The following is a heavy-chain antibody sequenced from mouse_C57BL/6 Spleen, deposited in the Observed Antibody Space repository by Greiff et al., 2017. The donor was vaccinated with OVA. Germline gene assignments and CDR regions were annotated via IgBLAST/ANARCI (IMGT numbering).Heavy chain of an antibody. D-gene: IGHD1-1*01. CDR3: TRGGYYGSSYGWYFDV. CDR2: IDPEDGDT. V-gene: IGHV14-1*01. CDR1: GFNIKDYY. Sequence: EVKLVESGAELVRPGASVKLSCTASGFNIKDYYMHWVKQRPEQGLEWIGRIDPEDGDTEYAPKFQGKATMTADTSSNTAYLQLSSLTSEDTAVYYCTRGGYYGSSYGWYFDVWGTGTTVTVSS. J-gene: IGHJ1*03.